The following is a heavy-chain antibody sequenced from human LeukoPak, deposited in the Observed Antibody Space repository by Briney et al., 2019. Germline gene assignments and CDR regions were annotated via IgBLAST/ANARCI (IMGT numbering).Heavy chain of an antibody. D-gene: IGHD5-18*01. Sequence: GGSLTLSCVASGFTSSNYAMSWVRQAPGKGLEWVSAISGSGATTHYADSVEGRFTISRDNSKNTLYQQMKSLRADDTAVYYCAKTDRGGYIYSIFDYWGQGTLVTVSS. V-gene: IGHV3-23*01. CDR3: AKTDRGGYIYSIFDY. CDR1: GFTSSNYA. J-gene: IGHJ4*02. CDR2: ISGSGATT.